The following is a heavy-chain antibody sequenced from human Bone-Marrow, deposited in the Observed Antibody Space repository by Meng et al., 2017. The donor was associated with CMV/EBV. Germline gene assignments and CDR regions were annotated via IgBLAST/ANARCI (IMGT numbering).Heavy chain of an antibody. V-gene: IGHV3-30-3*01. CDR2: ISYDGSNK. CDR1: RFTFSNYA. Sequence: GESLKISCAASRFTFSNYAMHWVRQAPGKGLEWVAIISYDGSNKYYADPVKGRFTISRDNFKNTLYLQMNSLRAEDTAIYYCARVVVPAAMGYFYYGMDVWGQGTTVTVSS. CDR3: ARVVVPAAMGYFYYGMDV. D-gene: IGHD2-2*01. J-gene: IGHJ6*02.